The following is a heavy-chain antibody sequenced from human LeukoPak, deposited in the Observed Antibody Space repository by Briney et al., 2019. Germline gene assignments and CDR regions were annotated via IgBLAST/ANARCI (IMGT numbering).Heavy chain of an antibody. CDR3: AKGPYYYDGSGYYYNAFDI. Sequence: GGSLRLSCAASGFTFSNYAMSWVRQAPGKGLEWVSTISGSGGSTYYADSVKGRFTISRDNSKSTLYLQMYCLRAEDTAVYYCAKGPYYYDGSGYYYNAFDIWGQGTMVTVSS. CDR1: GFTFSNYA. D-gene: IGHD3-22*01. V-gene: IGHV3-23*01. CDR2: ISGSGGST. J-gene: IGHJ3*02.